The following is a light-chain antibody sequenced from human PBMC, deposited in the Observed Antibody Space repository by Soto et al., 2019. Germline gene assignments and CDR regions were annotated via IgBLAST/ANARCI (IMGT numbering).Light chain of an antibody. J-gene: IGLJ3*02. V-gene: IGLV2-14*01. CDR2: EVS. CDR1: SSDVGGYNY. CDR3: SSYTTRSTVV. Sequence: QSVLTQPASVSGSPGQSTTISCTVTSSDVGGYNYVSWYQQHPGKAPKLLIYEVSDRPSGVSSRFSGYKSGNTAYLTVSGLQAEDEADYYCSSYTTRSTVVFGGGTKVTVL.